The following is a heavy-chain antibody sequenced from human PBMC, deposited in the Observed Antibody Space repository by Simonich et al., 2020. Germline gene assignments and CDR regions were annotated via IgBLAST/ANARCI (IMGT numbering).Heavy chain of an antibody. V-gene: IGHV3-21*01. CDR1: GFTFSSYS. J-gene: IGHJ6*02. CDR3: AGGVYCSSTSCSTYYYYGMDV. D-gene: IGHD2-2*01. CDR2: ISSSSSYI. Sequence: EVQLVESGGGLVKPGGSLRLSCAASGFTFSSYSMNWVRQAPGKGVEWVSSISSSSSYINYANSVKGRFTSSRDNAKNSLYLQMNSLRAEDTAVYYWAGGVYCSSTSCSTYYYYGMDVWGQGTTVTVSS.